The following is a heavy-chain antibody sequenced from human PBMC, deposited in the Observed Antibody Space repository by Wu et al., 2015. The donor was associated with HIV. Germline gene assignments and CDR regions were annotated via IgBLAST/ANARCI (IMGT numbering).Heavy chain of an antibody. CDR3: AREGVDAFHP. D-gene: IGHD5-12*01. CDR1: GYSFTHYG. CDR2: ISANNGDT. Sequence: QVHLVQSGVEVKKPGASVTVSCKASGYSFTHYGIAWVRQAPGQGLEWMGWISANNGDTSYAQKFQGRVTVTTDTSTTTSYMELRSLKSDDTAIYYCAREGVDAFHPWGQGTLVTVSS. V-gene: IGHV1-18*01. J-gene: IGHJ5*02.